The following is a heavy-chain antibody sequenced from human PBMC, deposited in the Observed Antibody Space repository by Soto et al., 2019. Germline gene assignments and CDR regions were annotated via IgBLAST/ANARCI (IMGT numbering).Heavy chain of an antibody. J-gene: IGHJ4*02. CDR2: IDPSDSYT. CDR1: GYSFTSYW. Sequence: GESLKISCKGSGYSFTSYWISWVRQMPGKGLEWMGRIDPSDSYTNYSPSFQGHVTISADKSISTAYPQWSSLKASDTAMYYCARGAGGYYDSSGYSLVDYWGQGTLVTVSS. CDR3: ARGAGGYYDSSGYSLVDY. D-gene: IGHD3-22*01. V-gene: IGHV5-10-1*01.